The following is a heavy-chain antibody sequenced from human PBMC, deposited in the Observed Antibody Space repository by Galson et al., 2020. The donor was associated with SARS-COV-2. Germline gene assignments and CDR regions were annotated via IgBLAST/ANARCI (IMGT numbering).Heavy chain of an antibody. CDR1: GYTFTGYY. CDR2: INPNSGGT. J-gene: IGHJ3*02. D-gene: IGHD3-10*01. V-gene: IGHV1-2*04. CDR3: AISTLSGAHAFDI. Sequence: ASVKVSCKASGYTFTGYYMHWVRQAPGQGLEWMGWINPNSGGTNYAQKFQGWVTMTRDTSISTAYMELSRLRSDDTAVYYCAISTLSGAHAFDIWGQGTMVTVSS.